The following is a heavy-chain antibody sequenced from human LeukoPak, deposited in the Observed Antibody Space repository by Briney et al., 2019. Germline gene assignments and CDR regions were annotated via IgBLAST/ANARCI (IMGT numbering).Heavy chain of an antibody. Sequence: GGSLRLSCAASGFTFGSYWMHWVRQAPGKGLVWVSLIKSDGISTNYADSVKGRFTISRDNAKNSLYLQMNTLRAEDTAVYYCARDFYGPFYYYGMDVWGQGTTVTVSS. CDR2: IKSDGIST. D-gene: IGHD2/OR15-2a*01. CDR3: ARDFYGPFYYYGMDV. V-gene: IGHV3-74*01. CDR1: GFTFGSYW. J-gene: IGHJ6*02.